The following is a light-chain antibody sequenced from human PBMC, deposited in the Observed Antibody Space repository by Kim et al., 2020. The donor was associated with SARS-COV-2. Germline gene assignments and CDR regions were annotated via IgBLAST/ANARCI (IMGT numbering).Light chain of an antibody. J-gene: IGLJ1*01. CDR3: QVWDSSGGLHYV. CDR1: NLEHES. V-gene: IGLV3-21*02. Sequence: PGQTASITCEGENLEHESGHWYQQKPGQAPVLVISDDGDRPSGIPERFSASNSGNTATLTIRWAEAGDEADYYCQVWDSSGGLHYVFGSGTKVTVL. CDR2: DDG.